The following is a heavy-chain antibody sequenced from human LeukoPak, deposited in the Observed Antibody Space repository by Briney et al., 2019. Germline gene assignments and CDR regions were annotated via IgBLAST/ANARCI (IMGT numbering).Heavy chain of an antibody. CDR2: INHSGST. CDR1: DGSITSNVYH. Sequence: SETLSLTCAVSDGSITSNVYHWGWVRQPPGKGLEYMGSINHSGSTHCQPSLKSRVTLSVDTSKNQFSLKVNSVTAADTAVYYCARLVGIAADGTGGDYWGQGTLVTVSS. CDR3: ARLVGIAADGTGGDY. V-gene: IGHV4-39*01. J-gene: IGHJ4*02. D-gene: IGHD6-13*01.